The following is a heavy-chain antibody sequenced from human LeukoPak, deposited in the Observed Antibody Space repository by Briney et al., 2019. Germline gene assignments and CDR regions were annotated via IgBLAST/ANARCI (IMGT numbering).Heavy chain of an antibody. CDR3: AKYKVGATDDAFDI. V-gene: IGHV1-69*04. CDR1: GGTFSSYA. J-gene: IGHJ3*02. CDR2: IIPILGIA. D-gene: IGHD1-26*01. Sequence: SVKVSCKASGGTFSSYAISWVRQAPGQGLEWMGRIIPILGIANYAQKFQGRVTITADKSTSTAYMELSSLRSEDTAVYYCAKYKVGATDDAFDIWGQGTMVTVSS.